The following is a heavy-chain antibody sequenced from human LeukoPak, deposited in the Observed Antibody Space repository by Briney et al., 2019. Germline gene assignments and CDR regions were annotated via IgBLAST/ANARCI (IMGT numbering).Heavy chain of an antibody. V-gene: IGHV3-53*01. J-gene: IGHJ4*02. CDR1: GFTVSSNY. Sequence: PGGSLRLSCAASGFTVSSNYMSWVRQAPGKGLEWVSVIYSGGSTYYADSVKGRFTISRDNSKNTLYLQMNSLRAEDTAVYYCASDSRGYSYGPYFDYWGQGTLVTVSS. CDR3: ASDSRGYSYGPYFDY. D-gene: IGHD5-18*01. CDR2: IYSGGST.